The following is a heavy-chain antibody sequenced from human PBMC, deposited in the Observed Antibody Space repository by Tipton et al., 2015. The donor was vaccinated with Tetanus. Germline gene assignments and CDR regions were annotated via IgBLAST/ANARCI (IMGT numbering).Heavy chain of an antibody. CDR1: GYTFNTFG. D-gene: IGHD6-19*01. CDR2: ISVYNGNT. V-gene: IGHV1-18*01. CDR3: ARVPTNPLAVDRPTDY. Sequence: QLVQSGPEVKKPGASVKVSCKASGYTFNTFGISWVRQAPGQGLEWIGWISVYNGNTNYGQNVQGRVTMTTDTPASTAYMGLRSLRSDDTAVYYCARVPTNPLAVDRPTDYWGQGTLVTVSS. J-gene: IGHJ4*02.